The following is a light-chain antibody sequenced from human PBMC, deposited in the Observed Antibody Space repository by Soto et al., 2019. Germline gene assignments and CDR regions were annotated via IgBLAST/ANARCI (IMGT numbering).Light chain of an antibody. V-gene: IGKV4-1*01. Sequence: DIVMTQSPDSLAVSLGERATINCKSSQSVLYNSNNKNYLSWYQQKPGQPPKLLIHWASTRESGVPDRFSGSGSETDFTLTISSLQAEDVAVYYCQQYYAIPPTFGQGTKVEIK. CDR3: QQYYAIPPT. CDR1: QSVLYNSNNKNY. CDR2: WAS. J-gene: IGKJ1*01.